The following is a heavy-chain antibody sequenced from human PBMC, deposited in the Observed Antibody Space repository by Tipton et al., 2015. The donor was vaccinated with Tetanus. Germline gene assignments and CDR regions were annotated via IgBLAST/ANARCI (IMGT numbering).Heavy chain of an antibody. CDR2: IYSSGST. Sequence: TLSLTCTVSGGSISSGGYYWSWIRQHPGKGLEWIGDIYSSGSTYYNPSLKSRVTISVDTSKNQFSLRVNSVTAADTAVYYCARDQARGARGWNYFDCWGQGTLVTVSS. D-gene: IGHD1-26*01. CDR1: GGSISSGGYY. J-gene: IGHJ4*02. V-gene: IGHV4-31*03. CDR3: ARDQARGARGWNYFDC.